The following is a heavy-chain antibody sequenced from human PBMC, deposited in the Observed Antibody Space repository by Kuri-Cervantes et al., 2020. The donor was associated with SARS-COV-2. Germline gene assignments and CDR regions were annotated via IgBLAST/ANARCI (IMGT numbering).Heavy chain of an antibody. Sequence: GGSLRLSCAASGFAFSSYGMHWVRQAPGKGLEWVAVISYDGSNKYYADSVKGRFTISRDNSKNTLYLQMNSLRAEDTAVYYCAKSDSSSTNYYYYYGIDVWGQGTTVTVSS. D-gene: IGHD6-6*01. CDR1: GFAFSSYG. J-gene: IGHJ6*02. CDR3: AKSDSSSTNYYYYYGIDV. CDR2: ISYDGSNK. V-gene: IGHV3-30*18.